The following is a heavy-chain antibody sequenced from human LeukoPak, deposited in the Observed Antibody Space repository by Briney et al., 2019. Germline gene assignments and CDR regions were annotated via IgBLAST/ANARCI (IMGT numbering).Heavy chain of an antibody. Sequence: GVLRLSCAASGFTFSNYAMSWVRQAPGKGLEWVSVVSGGGGRTYYADSVKGRFTISRDNSKNTLYLQMNSLRAEDTAVYYCASGNGYYYRYFDYWGQGTLVTVSS. CDR3: ASGNGYYYRYFDY. CDR1: GFTFSNYA. V-gene: IGHV3-23*01. CDR2: VSGGGGRT. J-gene: IGHJ4*02. D-gene: IGHD3-22*01.